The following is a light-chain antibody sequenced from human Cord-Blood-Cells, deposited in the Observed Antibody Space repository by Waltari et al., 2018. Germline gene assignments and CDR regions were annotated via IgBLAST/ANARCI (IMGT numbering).Light chain of an antibody. Sequence: DIKMTQSPSSLYPSVGDRVTITCRASQSISSYLNWYQQKPGKAPKLLIYAASSLQSGVPSRFSGSGSGTDFTLTISSLQPEDFATYYCQQSYSTPLTFGGGTKVEIK. CDR2: AAS. V-gene: IGKV1-39*01. CDR1: QSISSY. CDR3: QQSYSTPLT. J-gene: IGKJ4*01.